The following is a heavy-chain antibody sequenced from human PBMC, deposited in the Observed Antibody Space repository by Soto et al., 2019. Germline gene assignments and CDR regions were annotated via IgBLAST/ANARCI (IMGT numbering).Heavy chain of an antibody. CDR3: AKHLFDSSGYYHYYYYGMDV. D-gene: IGHD3-22*01. CDR1: GFTFSSYA. V-gene: IGHV3-23*01. Sequence: PGGSLRLSCAASGFTFSSYAMSWVRQAPGKGLEWVSAISGSGGSTYYADSVKGRFTISRDNSKNTPYLQMNSLRAEDTAVYYCAKHLFDSSGYYHYYYYGMDVWGQGTTVTVSS. CDR2: ISGSGGST. J-gene: IGHJ6*02.